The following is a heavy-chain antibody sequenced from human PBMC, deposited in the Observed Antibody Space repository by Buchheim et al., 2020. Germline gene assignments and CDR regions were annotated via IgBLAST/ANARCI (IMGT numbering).Heavy chain of an antibody. CDR1: GYTFTSYD. V-gene: IGHV1-8*01. Sequence: QVQLVQSGAEVKKPGASVKVSCKASGYTFTSYDINWVRQATGQGLEWMGWMNPNSGNTGYAQKFQGRVTMTRNTSISTAYMELSSLRSEDTAVYYCARGPYDYVWGRPIYYYYCGMDVWGQGTT. CDR3: ARGPYDYVWGRPIYYYYCGMDV. D-gene: IGHD3-16*01. J-gene: IGHJ6*02. CDR2: MNPNSGNT.